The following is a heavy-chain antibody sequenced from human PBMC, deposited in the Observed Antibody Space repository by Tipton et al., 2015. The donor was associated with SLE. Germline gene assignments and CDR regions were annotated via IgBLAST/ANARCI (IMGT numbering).Heavy chain of an antibody. Sequence: TLSLTCAVSGYSFSSGYDWSWVREPAGKGLEWIGHVYTGGSTNFNPSLKSRVNISADTSKNQFSLKLRSVTAADTAVYYCARGLRADRSSHFDYWGQGTLATVSS. CDR2: VYTGGST. CDR3: ARGLRADRSSHFDY. D-gene: IGHD3-22*01. J-gene: IGHJ4*02. V-gene: IGHV4-61*09. CDR1: GYSFSSGYD.